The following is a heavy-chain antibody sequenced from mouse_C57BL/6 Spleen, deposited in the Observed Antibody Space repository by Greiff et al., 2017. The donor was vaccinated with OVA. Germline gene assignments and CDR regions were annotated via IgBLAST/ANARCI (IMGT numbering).Heavy chain of an antibody. V-gene: IGHV1-82*01. J-gene: IGHJ3*01. D-gene: IGHD1-1*01. CDR3: ATFGDYSGSIFWFAY. CDR2: IYPGDGDT. CDR1: GYAFSSSW. Sequence: QVQLQQSGPELVKPGASVKISCKVSGYAFSSSWMNWVKQRPGKGLEWIGRIYPGDGDTNYNGKFKGKATLTADKSSSTAYIQLSSLTSDDSAVYFCATFGDYSGSIFWFAYWGQGTLVTVSS.